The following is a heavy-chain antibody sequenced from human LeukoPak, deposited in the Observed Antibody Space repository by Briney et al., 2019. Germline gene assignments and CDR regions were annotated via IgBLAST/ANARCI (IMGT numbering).Heavy chain of an antibody. CDR3: ARAGYSGSYQYYFDY. CDR1: GFTFSIYW. D-gene: IGHD1-26*01. Sequence: PGGSERLFCAPSGFTFSIYWIHWARHAPGKGLVWVSRIKSVGSSTSYANSVKRRFTISRDNDKNTLYLQMNSLRAEDTAVYYCARAGYSGSYQYYFDYWGQGTLVTVSS. CDR2: IKSVGSST. J-gene: IGHJ4*02. V-gene: IGHV3-74*01.